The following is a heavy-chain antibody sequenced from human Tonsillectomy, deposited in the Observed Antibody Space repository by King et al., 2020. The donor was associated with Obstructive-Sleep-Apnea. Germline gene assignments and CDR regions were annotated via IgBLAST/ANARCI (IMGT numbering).Heavy chain of an antibody. V-gene: IGHV3-74*02. CDR1: GFTFSNYW. Sequence: GQLVQSGGGLVQPGGSLRLSCAASGFTFSNYWMHWVRQAPGKGLVWVSRINSDGCKTNYADSVKGRFTISRDNAKNTLYLQMNSLRAEDTAVYYCARAPNTAFRSGYGFDYWRQGTLVTVSS. CDR2: INSDGCKT. D-gene: IGHD3-3*01. J-gene: IGHJ4*02. CDR3: ARAPNTAFRSGYGFDY.